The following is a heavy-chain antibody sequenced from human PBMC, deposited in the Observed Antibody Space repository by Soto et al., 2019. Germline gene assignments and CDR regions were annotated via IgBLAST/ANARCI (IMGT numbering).Heavy chain of an antibody. CDR2: IYYSGST. Sequence: SETLPVTCTVSGGSISSGSYYWGWIRQPPGKGLEWIGSIYYSGSTYYNPSLKSRVTISVDTSKNQFSLKLSSVTAADTAVYYCARLSVSITMVRGVINWGQGTLVTVS. D-gene: IGHD3-10*01. J-gene: IGHJ1*01. CDR1: GGSISSGSYY. V-gene: IGHV4-39*01. CDR3: ARLSVSITMVRGVIN.